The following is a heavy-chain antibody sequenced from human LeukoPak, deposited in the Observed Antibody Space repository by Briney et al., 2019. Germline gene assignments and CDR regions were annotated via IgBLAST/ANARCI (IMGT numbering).Heavy chain of an antibody. D-gene: IGHD6-13*01. CDR1: GGSINNYY. J-gene: IGHJ4*02. V-gene: IGHV4-59*12. Sequence: PSETLSLTCTVSGGSINNYYWSWIRQPPGKGLEWIGYIFYSGSTYYNPSLKSRVTISVDTSKNQFSLKLSSVTAADTAVYYCAREGGGAAAGLDYWGQGTLVTVSS. CDR3: AREGGGAAAGLDY. CDR2: IFYSGST.